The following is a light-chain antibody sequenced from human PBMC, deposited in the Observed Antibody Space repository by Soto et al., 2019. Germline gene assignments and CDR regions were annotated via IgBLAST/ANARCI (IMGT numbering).Light chain of an antibody. CDR2: EVT. CDR3: SSHGGINNGV. Sequence: QSVLTQPPSASGSPGQSGTISCTGTSRDVGGYNYVSWYQQYPGKAPKLIIYEVTKRPSGVPDRFSGSKSGNTASLTVSGLLAEDEADYYCSSHGGINNGVFGGGTQLTVL. CDR1: SRDVGGYNY. V-gene: IGLV2-8*01. J-gene: IGLJ3*02.